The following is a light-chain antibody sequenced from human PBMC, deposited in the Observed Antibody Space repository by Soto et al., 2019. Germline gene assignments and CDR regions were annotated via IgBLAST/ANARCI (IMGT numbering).Light chain of an antibody. CDR1: QSISSW. CDR3: QQYLSYPIT. CDR2: KAS. J-gene: IGKJ5*01. Sequence: DIQMTQSPSTLSASVGDRVTITCRASQSISSWLAWYHQKPGKAPKSLIYKASSLESGVPSRFSGSGSGTEFTLTISSLQPDDFATYYCQQYLSYPITFGQGTRLEIK. V-gene: IGKV1-5*03.